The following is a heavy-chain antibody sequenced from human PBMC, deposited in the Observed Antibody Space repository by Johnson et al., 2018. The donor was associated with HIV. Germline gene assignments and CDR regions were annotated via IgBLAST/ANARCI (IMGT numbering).Heavy chain of an antibody. D-gene: IGHD5-24*01. CDR1: GFTVSSYY. J-gene: IGHJ3*02. Sequence: VQLVESGGGLVQPGGSLRLSCAASGFTVSSYYMSWVRQAPGKGLEWVSVLFIGGNTYYADSVKCRFTIFRDNSKNTRYLQMNSLRAEDTAVYYCARACRDGYTCDAFDIWGQGTMVTVSS. CDR2: LFIGGNT. V-gene: IGHV3-66*01. CDR3: ARACRDGYTCDAFDI.